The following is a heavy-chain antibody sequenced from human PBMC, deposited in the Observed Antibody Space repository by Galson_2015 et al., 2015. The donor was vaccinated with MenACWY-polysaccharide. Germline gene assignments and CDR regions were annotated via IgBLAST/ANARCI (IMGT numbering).Heavy chain of an antibody. V-gene: IGHV1-8*01. CDR3: ARAGYKASDY. CDR1: GYTFTSYE. CDR2: MNPNSGNI. D-gene: IGHD5-18*01. Sequence: SVKVSCKASGYTFTSYEINLVRQAPGQGLEWMGWMNPNSGNIGYAQKFLGKFTMTRDTSIGTAYMELNDLRPEHTAVYYCARAGYKASDYWGQGTLVTVSS. J-gene: IGHJ4*02.